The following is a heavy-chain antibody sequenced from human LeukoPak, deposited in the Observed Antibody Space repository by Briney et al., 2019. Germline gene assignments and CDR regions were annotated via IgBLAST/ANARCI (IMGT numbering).Heavy chain of an antibody. J-gene: IGHJ4*02. V-gene: IGHV3-30-3*01. CDR2: ISYDGSNK. CDR1: GFTFSSYA. D-gene: IGHD2-2*01. CDR3: TELDCSSTSCHDY. Sequence: PGRSLRLSCAASGFTFSSYAMHWVRQAPGKGLEWVAVISYDGSNKYYADSVKGRFTISRDNSKNTLYLQMNSLRAEDTAVYYCTELDCSSTSCHDYWGQGTLVTVSS.